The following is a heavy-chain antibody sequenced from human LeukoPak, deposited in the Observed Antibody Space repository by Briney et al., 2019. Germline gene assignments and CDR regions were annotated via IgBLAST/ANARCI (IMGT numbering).Heavy chain of an antibody. Sequence: GGSLGLSFAASGFTFSSYAMHWVRQAPGKGLEWVAVISNDGNNKYNAESVKGRFTISRDNSKNTLYLQTNSMRAEDTAVYYCAREGVYSNGPFDYWGQGNRVTVSS. V-gene: IGHV3-30-3*01. CDR1: GFTFSSYA. CDR3: AREGVYSNGPFDY. J-gene: IGHJ4*02. CDR2: ISNDGNNK. D-gene: IGHD5-18*01.